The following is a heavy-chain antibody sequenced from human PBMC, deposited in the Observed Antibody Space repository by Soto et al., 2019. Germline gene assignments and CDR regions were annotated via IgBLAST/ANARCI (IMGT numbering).Heavy chain of an antibody. CDR2: ISSTTNYL. Sequence: EVQLVESGGGLVKPGGSLRLSCAASGFTFTRYSMNWVRQPPGKGLEWVSSISSTTNYLYYGDSMKGRFTISRDNAKNSLYLEMNSLRAEDTAVYYCARESEDLTSNFDYWGQGTLVTVSS. CDR1: GFTFTRYS. J-gene: IGHJ4*02. CDR3: ARESEDLTSNFDY. V-gene: IGHV3-21*06.